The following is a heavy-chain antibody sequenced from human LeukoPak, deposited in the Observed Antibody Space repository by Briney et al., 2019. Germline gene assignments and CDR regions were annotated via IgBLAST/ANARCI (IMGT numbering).Heavy chain of an antibody. CDR3: ARGDTQSKYRQFDS. J-gene: IGHJ4*02. CDR1: GFTFSSYG. Sequence: GGSLRLSCAASGFTFSSYGMHWVRQAPGKGLEWVAFIRYDGSNKYYADSAKGRFTISRDNSKNTLYLQMNSLRAEDTGVYYCARGDTQSKYRQFDSWGQGSLVIVSS. D-gene: IGHD1-26*01. CDR2: IRYDGSNK. V-gene: IGHV3-30*02.